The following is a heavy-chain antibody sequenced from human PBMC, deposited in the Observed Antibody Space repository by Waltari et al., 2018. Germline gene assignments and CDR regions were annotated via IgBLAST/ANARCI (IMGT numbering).Heavy chain of an antibody. D-gene: IGHD3-9*01. V-gene: IGHV4-61*09. CDR3: ARGPYYDILTGYYNGRDY. Sequence: QVQLQESGPGLVKPSQTLSLTCTVSGGSISSGSYYWSWIRQPAGKGLEGIGYIYTGGSSNYNPSLKSRVTISVEKNKNQCSLKLSSVTAADTAVYYCARGPYYDILTGYYNGRDYWGQGTLVTVSS. CDR1: GGSISSGSYY. CDR2: IYTGGSS. J-gene: IGHJ4*02.